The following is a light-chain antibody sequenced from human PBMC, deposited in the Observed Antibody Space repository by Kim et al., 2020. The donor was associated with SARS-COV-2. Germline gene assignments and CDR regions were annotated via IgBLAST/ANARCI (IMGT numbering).Light chain of an antibody. CDR2: AAS. CDR3: QQSYSIPYT. CDR1: QGISSY. Sequence: SASVGDRVTITCRASQGISSYLSWDQHKPGNAPKLLIYAASNLQSGVPSRFSGSGSGTDFTLTISSLQPEDFATYYCQQSYSIPYTFGQGTKLEI. V-gene: IGKV1-39*01. J-gene: IGKJ2*01.